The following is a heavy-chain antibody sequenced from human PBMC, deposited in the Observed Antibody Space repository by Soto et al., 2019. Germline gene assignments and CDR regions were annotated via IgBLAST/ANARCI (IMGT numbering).Heavy chain of an antibody. D-gene: IGHD3-3*01. J-gene: IGHJ4*02. CDR1: GYTFTSYG. Sequence: QVPLVQSGAEVKKPGASVKVSCKASGYTFTSYGISWVRQAPGQGLEWMGWISAYNGNTNYAQKLKGRVTMTTDTSTSTAYMELRSLRSDDTAVYYCARVSVFWSGYYVYYFDYWGQGTLVTVSS. CDR3: ARVSVFWSGYYVYYFDY. CDR2: ISAYNGNT. V-gene: IGHV1-18*01.